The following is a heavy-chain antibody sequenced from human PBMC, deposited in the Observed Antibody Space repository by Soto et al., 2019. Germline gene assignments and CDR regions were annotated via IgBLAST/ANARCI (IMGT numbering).Heavy chain of an antibody. CDR2: IYLGGSI. Sequence: SETLSLTCSVSGGSISSGYWTWIRHPPGKGLEWIGYIYLGGSINYNPSLKSRVTISVDTAKNQFSLKLSSVTAADTAVYYCARRGDYCISTSCYPIEDYYYYYGMDVWGQGTTVTVSS. CDR1: GGSISSGY. J-gene: IGHJ6*02. CDR3: ARRGDYCISTSCYPIEDYYYYYGMDV. V-gene: IGHV4-4*08. D-gene: IGHD2-2*01.